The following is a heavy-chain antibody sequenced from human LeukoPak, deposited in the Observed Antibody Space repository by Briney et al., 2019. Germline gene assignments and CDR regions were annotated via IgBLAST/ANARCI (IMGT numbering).Heavy chain of an antibody. V-gene: IGHV3-30*04. CDR2: VSHDGHNT. CDR3: ATDIAMTGGY. Sequence: GRSLRLSCAASGFTFSSYAMHWVRQAPGKGLKWVSLVSHDGHNTDYADSVQGRFTVSRDNSKNILYLQLNSLRTEDTAVYYCATDIAMTGGYWGQGTLVTVSS. CDR1: GFTFSSYA. J-gene: IGHJ4*02. D-gene: IGHD6-19*01.